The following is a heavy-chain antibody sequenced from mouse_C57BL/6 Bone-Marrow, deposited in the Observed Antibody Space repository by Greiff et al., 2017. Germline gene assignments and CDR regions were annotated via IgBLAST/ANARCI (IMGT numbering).Heavy chain of an antibody. J-gene: IGHJ1*03. Sequence: VKVEESGPGLVAPSQSLSITCTVSGFSLTSYGVSWVRQPPGKGLEWLGVIWGDGSTNYHSALLSRLSISKDKSKSQVFLKLNSLQTDDTATDYCAKDDYGSSYGYCDVWGTGTTVTVSS. CDR3: AKDDYGSSYGYCDV. CDR2: IWGDGST. CDR1: GFSLTSYG. V-gene: IGHV2-3*01. D-gene: IGHD1-1*01.